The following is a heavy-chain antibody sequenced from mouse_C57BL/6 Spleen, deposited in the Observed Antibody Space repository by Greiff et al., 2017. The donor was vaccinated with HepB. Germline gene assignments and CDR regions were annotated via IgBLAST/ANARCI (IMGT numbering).Heavy chain of an antibody. V-gene: IGHV2-6-1*01. CDR2: IWSDGST. CDR3: ARHAGDYGHFDY. J-gene: IGHJ2*01. Sequence: QVQLQGSGPGLVAPSQSLSITCTVSGFSLTSYGVHWVRQPPGKGLEWLVVIWSDGSTTYNSALKSRLSISKDNSKSQVFLKMNSLQTDDTAMYYCARHAGDYGHFDYWGQGTTLTVSS. D-gene: IGHD1-1*01. CDR1: GFSLTSYG.